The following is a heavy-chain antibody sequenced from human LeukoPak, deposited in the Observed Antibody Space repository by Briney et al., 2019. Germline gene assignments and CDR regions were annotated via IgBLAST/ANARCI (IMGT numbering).Heavy chain of an antibody. D-gene: IGHD3-22*01. CDR1: GYTFTGYY. CDR3: ARAGVWDYSDSSGYHNAAFDI. J-gene: IGHJ3*02. Sequence: ASVKVSCKASGYTFTGYYLHWVRQAPGQGLEWMGWINPNSGGTNYAQKFPGRVTMTRDTSINTAYMELSRLRSDDTAVYYCARAGVWDYSDSSGYHNAAFDIWGQGTMVTVSS. V-gene: IGHV1-2*02. CDR2: INPNSGGT.